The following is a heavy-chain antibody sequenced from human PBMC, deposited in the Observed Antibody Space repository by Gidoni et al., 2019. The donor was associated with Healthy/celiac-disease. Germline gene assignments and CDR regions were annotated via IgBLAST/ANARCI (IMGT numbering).Heavy chain of an antibody. CDR1: GFTFGSYS. Sequence: EVQLVESGGGLVKPGGSRRLSCAASGFTFGSYSMNWVRQAPGKGLEWVSSISSSSSYIYYADSVKGRFTISRDNAKNSLYLQMNSLRAEDTAVYYCARSGVVGWLQFQVGYYYMDVWGKGTTVTVSS. D-gene: IGHD5-12*01. CDR3: ARSGVVGWLQFQVGYYYMDV. CDR2: ISSSSSYI. V-gene: IGHV3-21*01. J-gene: IGHJ6*03.